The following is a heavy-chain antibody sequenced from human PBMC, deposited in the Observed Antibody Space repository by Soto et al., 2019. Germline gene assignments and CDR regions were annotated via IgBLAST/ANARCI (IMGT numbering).Heavy chain of an antibody. V-gene: IGHV4-61*01. CDR1: GGSVSSGSYY. CDR2: IYYSGST. J-gene: IGHJ6*02. Sequence: LSLTCTVSGGSVSSGSYYWSWIRQPPGKGLEWIGYIYYSGSTNYNPSLKSRVTISVDTSKNQFSLKLSSVTAADTAVYYCAREPRGEYYYDSSGPRTPGGMDVWCQGTTVTVSS. D-gene: IGHD3-22*01. CDR3: AREPRGEYYYDSSGPRTPGGMDV.